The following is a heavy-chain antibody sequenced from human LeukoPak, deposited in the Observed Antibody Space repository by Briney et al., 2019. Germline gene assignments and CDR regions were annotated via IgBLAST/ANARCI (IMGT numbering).Heavy chain of an antibody. CDR3: ARDRFYYYHMDV. J-gene: IGHJ6*03. CDR1: RFTFSSYW. Sequence: SXAASRFTFSSYWMSWVRRAAGKGVEWGANIKQDGSEKYYVDSVKGRFTISRDNAKNSLYLQMNSLRAEDTAVYYCARDRFYYYHMDVWGKGTTVTVSS. CDR2: IKQDGSEK. V-gene: IGHV3-7*01.